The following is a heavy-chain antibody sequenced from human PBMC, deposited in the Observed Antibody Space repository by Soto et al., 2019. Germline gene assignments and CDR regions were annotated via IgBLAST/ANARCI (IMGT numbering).Heavy chain of an antibody. Sequence: PSETLSLTCTVSGGSISSGGYYWSWIRHPPGKGLEWIGYIYYSGSTYYNPSLKSRVTISVDTSKNQFSLKLSSVTAADTAVYYCARARYCSSTSCRTFPYYYDSSGYYFDYWGQGTLVTVSS. D-gene: IGHD3-22*01. CDR1: GGSISSGGYY. CDR2: IYYSGST. V-gene: IGHV4-30-4*01. J-gene: IGHJ4*02. CDR3: ARARYCSSTSCRTFPYYYDSSGYYFDY.